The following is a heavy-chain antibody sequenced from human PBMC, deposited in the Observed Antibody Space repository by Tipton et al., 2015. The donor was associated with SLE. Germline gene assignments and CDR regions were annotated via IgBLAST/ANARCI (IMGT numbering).Heavy chain of an antibody. CDR2: ISGSGYST. J-gene: IGHJ6*03. CDR1: GFTFSSYA. V-gene: IGHV3-23*01. CDR3: AKNDYYYDYMDV. Sequence: SLRLSCAASGFTFSSYAMSWVRQAPGKGLEWVSGISGSGYSTYYADSVKGRFTISRDNSKNTLYLQMNSLRAEETAVYYCAKNDYYYDYMDVWGTGTTVTVSS.